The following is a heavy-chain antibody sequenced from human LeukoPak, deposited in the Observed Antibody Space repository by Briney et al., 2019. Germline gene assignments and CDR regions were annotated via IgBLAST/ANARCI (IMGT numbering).Heavy chain of an antibody. V-gene: IGHV1-24*01. J-gene: IGHJ3*01. CDR3: ATDSAPVGLDGFDV. Sequence: ASVKVSCKVSGYMFTELPIHWVRQAPGQGLEWMGTFDPEDGRIIYAQSFEGRLTMTEDTTTDTAYMELSGLRSEDTAVYYCATDSAPVGLDGFDVWGQGTMVTVSS. CDR1: GYMFTELP. D-gene: IGHD2-2*01. CDR2: FDPEDGRI.